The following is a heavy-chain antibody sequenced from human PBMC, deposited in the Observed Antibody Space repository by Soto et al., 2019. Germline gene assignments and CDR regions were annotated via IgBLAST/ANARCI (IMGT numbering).Heavy chain of an antibody. V-gene: IGHV4-39*01. CDR3: ARHRIEVVWRGFDF. CDR1: TDSSSFTNSY. Sequence: SETLSLTCTVSTDSSSFTNSYWGWIRQPPGKGLQWIGSSSYNGGTFYNPSLKGRVVISFDTSKKQSSLQVSSVSAADTAVYFCARHRIEVVWRGFDFWGQGSPVTVSS. CDR2: SSYNGGT. D-gene: IGHD3-10*01. J-gene: IGHJ4*02.